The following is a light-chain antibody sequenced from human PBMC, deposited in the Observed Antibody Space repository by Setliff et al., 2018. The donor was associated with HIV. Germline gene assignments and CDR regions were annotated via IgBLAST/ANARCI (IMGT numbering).Light chain of an antibody. Sequence: QSVLTQPAPVSGSPGQSITISCTGTSSDVGGYNYVSWYQQHPGKAPKLMIYDVSNRPSGVSNRFSGSKSGNTASLTISGLQAEDEADYCCSSYTSSSRVFGGGTKVTVL. V-gene: IGLV2-14*03. CDR2: DVS. CDR1: SSDVGGYNY. J-gene: IGLJ3*02. CDR3: SSYTSSSRV.